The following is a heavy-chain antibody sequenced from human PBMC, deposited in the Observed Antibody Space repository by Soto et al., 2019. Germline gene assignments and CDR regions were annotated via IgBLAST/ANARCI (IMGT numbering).Heavy chain of an antibody. CDR1: GFTFNSYS. J-gene: IGHJ6*02. D-gene: IGHD2-15*01. Sequence: GGSLRLSCAASGFTFNSYSMNWVRQAPGKGLEWVSSISSSSNYIYYADSVKGRFTISRDNARNSLYLQMNSLRAEDTAVYYCARGVVVSYYYYYGMDVWGQGTTVTVSS. CDR3: ARGVVVSYYYYYGMDV. V-gene: IGHV3-21*01. CDR2: ISSSSNYI.